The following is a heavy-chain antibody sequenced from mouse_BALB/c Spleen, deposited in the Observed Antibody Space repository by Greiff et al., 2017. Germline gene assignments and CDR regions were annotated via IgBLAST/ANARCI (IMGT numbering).Heavy chain of an antibody. CDR3: ARGGNYAY. CDR2: ISSGGGST. Sequence: EVQVVESGGGLVKPGGSLKLSCAASGFAFSSYDMSWVRQTPEKRLEWVAYISSGGGSTYYPDTVKGRFTISRDNAKNTLYLQMSSLTSEDTAVYYCARGGNYAYWGQGTLVTVSA. CDR1: GFAFSSYD. V-gene: IGHV5-12-1*01. J-gene: IGHJ3*01. D-gene: IGHD2-1*01.